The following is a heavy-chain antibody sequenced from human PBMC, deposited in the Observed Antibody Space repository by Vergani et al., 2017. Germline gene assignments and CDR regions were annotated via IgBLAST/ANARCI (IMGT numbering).Heavy chain of an antibody. V-gene: IGHV3-48*01. J-gene: IGHJ6*02. CDR2: VSTGTKSQ. CDR3: ARDLGPRQLRGLSYYGMDV. D-gene: IGHD3-16*01. Sequence: QLVESGGGWVQPGGSLRLSCVVSGFDFSSYIMNWVRQAPGKGLEWVSFVSTGTKSQSYAESVKGRFTISRDSAKNSLYLQMNSLRAEDTAVYYCARDLGPRQLRGLSYYGMDVWGQGTTVTVSS. CDR1: GFDFSSYI.